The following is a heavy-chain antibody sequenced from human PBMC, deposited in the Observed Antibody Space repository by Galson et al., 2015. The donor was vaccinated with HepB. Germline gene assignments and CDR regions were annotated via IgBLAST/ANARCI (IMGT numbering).Heavy chain of an antibody. J-gene: IGHJ3*02. CDR1: GFTFSSYA. Sequence: SLRLSCAASGFTFSSYAMHWVRQAPGKGLEWVAVISYDGSNKYYADSVKGRFTISRDNSKNTLYLQMNSLRAEDTAVYYCARAVDTAMADGTGDAFDIWGQGTMVTVSS. CDR2: ISYDGSNK. V-gene: IGHV3-30-3*01. D-gene: IGHD5-18*01. CDR3: ARAVDTAMADGTGDAFDI.